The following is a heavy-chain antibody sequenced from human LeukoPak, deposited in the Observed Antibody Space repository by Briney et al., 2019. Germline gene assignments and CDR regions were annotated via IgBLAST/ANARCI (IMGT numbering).Heavy chain of an antibody. V-gene: IGHV4-34*01. CDR1: GGSFSGYY. CDR3: ARGLPPEYFQH. J-gene: IGHJ1*01. CDR2: INHSGST. Sequence: PPETPSLTCAVYGGSFSGYYWSWIRQPPGKGLEWIGEINHSGSTNYNPSLKSRVTISVDSSKNQFSLKLSSVTAADTAVYYCARGLPPEYFQHWGQGTLVTVPS.